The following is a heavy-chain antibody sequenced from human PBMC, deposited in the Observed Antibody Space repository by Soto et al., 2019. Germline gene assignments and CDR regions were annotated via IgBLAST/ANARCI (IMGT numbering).Heavy chain of an antibody. J-gene: IGHJ3*02. CDR3: ARTLPGSQDAFDI. CDR2: INHSGST. D-gene: IGHD3-10*01. Sequence: QVQLQQWGAGLLKPSETLSLTCAVYGGSFSGYYWSWIRQPPGKGLEWIGEINHSGSTNYNPYLKRRVTLSVDTSENQFSLKLSSVTAADTAVYYCARTLPGSQDAFDIWGQGTMVTDSS. CDR1: GGSFSGYY. V-gene: IGHV4-34*01.